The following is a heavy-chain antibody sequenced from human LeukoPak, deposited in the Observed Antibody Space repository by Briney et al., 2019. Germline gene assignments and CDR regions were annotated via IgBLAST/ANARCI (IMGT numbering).Heavy chain of an antibody. D-gene: IGHD6-6*01. Sequence: GGSLRLSCAASGFTFSSYAMTWVRQAPGKGLEWVSSISGSGGSTHYADSVKGRFTISSDNSKNTLYLQMNSLRAEDTAVYYCAKGWSSIANPGDWFDPWGQGTLVTVSS. CDR2: ISGSGGST. J-gene: IGHJ5*02. V-gene: IGHV3-23*01. CDR1: GFTFSSYA. CDR3: AKGWSSIANPGDWFDP.